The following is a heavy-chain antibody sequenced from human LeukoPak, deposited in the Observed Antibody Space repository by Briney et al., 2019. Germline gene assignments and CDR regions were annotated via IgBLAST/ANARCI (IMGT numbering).Heavy chain of an antibody. J-gene: IGHJ3*02. CDR2: IYYSGST. Sequence: PSETLSLTCAVSGGSISSHNWNWIRQPPGKGLEWIRNIYYSGSTNYNPSLKSRVTISVDTSKKQFSLKLRSVTAADTAVYYCTSQGIWGQGTMVTVSS. CDR3: TSQGI. V-gene: IGHV4-59*11. CDR1: GGSISSHN.